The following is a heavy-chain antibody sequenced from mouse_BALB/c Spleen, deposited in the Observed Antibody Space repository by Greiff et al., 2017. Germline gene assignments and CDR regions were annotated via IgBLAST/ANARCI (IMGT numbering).Heavy chain of an antibody. D-gene: IGHD2-4*01. CDR3: ARQEGYDYDAWFAY. Sequence: EVQGVESGGGLVKLGGSLKLSCAASGFTFSSYYMSWVRQTPEKRLELVAAINSNGGSTYYPDTVKGRFTISRDNAKNTLYLQMSSLKSEDTALYYCARQEGYDYDAWFAYWGQGTLVTVSA. CDR2: INSNGGST. J-gene: IGHJ3*01. V-gene: IGHV5-6-2*01. CDR1: GFTFSSYY.